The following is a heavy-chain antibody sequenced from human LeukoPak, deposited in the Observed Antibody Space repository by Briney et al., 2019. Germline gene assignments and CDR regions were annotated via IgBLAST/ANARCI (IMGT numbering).Heavy chain of an antibody. Sequence: SETLSLTCTVSGGSISSYYWSWIRQPPGKGLEWIGYIYYSGGTNYNPSLKSRVTISVDTSKNQFSLKLSSVTAADTAVYYCARAKISVVTQPLYYFDYWGQGTLVTVSS. CDR3: ARAKISVVTQPLYYFDY. D-gene: IGHD4-23*01. CDR1: GGSISSYY. J-gene: IGHJ4*02. V-gene: IGHV4-59*01. CDR2: IYYSGGT.